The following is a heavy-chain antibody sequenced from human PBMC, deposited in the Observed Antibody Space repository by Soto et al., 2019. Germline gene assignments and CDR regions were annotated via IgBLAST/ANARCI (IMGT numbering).Heavy chain of an antibody. V-gene: IGHV2-5*01. CDR3: AHRQGQGQWLVRMQVGWFDP. CDR1: GFSLSTSGVG. CDR2: IYWNDDK. Sequence: QITLKESVPTLVKPTQTLTLTCTFSGFSLSTSGVGVGWIRQPPGKALEWLALIYWNDDKRYSPSLKSRLTITKDTPKNRVVLTMTNMDPVDTATYYCAHRQGQGQWLVRMQVGWFDPWGQGTLVTGSS. J-gene: IGHJ5*02. D-gene: IGHD6-19*01.